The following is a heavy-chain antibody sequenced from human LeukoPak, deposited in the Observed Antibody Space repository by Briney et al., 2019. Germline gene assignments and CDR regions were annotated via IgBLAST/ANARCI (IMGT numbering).Heavy chain of an antibody. CDR2: ISSSSGTI. CDR3: AKDSGYGTGAAFDI. J-gene: IGHJ3*02. Sequence: GGSLRLSCAASGFTFSSNSMNWVRQAPGKGLEWVSYISSSSGTIYYADSVKGRFTISRDNAKNSLYLQMNSLRAEDMALYYCAKDSGYGTGAAFDIWGQGTMVTVSS. CDR1: GFTFSSNS. D-gene: IGHD3-10*01. V-gene: IGHV3-48*01.